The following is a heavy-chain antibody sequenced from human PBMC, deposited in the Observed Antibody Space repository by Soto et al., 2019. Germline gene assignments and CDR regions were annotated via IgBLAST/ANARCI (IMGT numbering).Heavy chain of an antibody. Sequence: GESLKISGKGSGYSFTSYWISWVRQMPGKDLEWMGRIDPSDSYTNYSPSFQGHVTISADKSISTAYLQWSSLKASDTAMYYCAHTLGYCSSTSCYMNYYYGMDVWGQGTTVTVSS. CDR3: AHTLGYCSSTSCYMNYYYGMDV. J-gene: IGHJ6*02. CDR1: GYSFTSYW. V-gene: IGHV5-10-1*01. CDR2: IDPSDSYT. D-gene: IGHD2-2*02.